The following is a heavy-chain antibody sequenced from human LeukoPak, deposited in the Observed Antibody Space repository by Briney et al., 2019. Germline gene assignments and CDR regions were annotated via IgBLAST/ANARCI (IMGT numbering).Heavy chain of an antibody. CDR2: ISYGSDTI. CDR3: AKDRGGSSQLGDAFDV. V-gene: IGHV3-9*01. CDR1: GFTFSSFG. D-gene: IGHD2-15*01. J-gene: IGHJ3*01. Sequence: GGSLRLSCAASGFTFSSFGMNWVRQAPGKGLEWVSGISYGSDTIGYVDSVKGRFTISRDNAKNSLYLQMNSLRTDDTALYYCAKDRGGSSQLGDAFDVWGQGTMVSVSS.